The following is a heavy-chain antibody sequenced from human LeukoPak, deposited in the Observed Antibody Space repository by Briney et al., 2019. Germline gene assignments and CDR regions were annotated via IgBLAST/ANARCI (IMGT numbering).Heavy chain of an antibody. CDR3: ASIAVAGDTTFDY. V-gene: IGHV4-38-2*02. J-gene: IGHJ4*02. CDR1: GGSISSGYY. Sequence: PSETLSLTCTVSGGSISSGYYWGWIRQPPGKGLEWIGSIYHSGSTYYNPSLKSRVTISVDTSKNQFSLKLSSVTAADTAVYYCASIAVAGDTTFDYWGQGTLVTVSS. D-gene: IGHD6-13*01. CDR2: IYHSGST.